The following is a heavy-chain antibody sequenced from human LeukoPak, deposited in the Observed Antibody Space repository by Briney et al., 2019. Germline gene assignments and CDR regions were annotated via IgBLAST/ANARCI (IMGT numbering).Heavy chain of an antibody. Sequence: GGSLRLSCAASGLTFRNYFMSWIRQAPGKGLEWISCISGSGATTDYADSVKGRFNISRDNAKNLLFLQMNSLRPEDTAVYYCARDRRPAQWLGVDYWGQGALVTVSS. CDR3: ARDRRPAQWLGVDY. V-gene: IGHV3-11*01. CDR1: GLTFRNYF. CDR2: ISGSGATT. J-gene: IGHJ4*02. D-gene: IGHD6-19*01.